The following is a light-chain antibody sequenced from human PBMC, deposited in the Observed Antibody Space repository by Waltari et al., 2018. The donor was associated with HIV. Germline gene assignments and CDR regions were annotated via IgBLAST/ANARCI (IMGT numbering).Light chain of an antibody. V-gene: IGLV2-14*03. CDR1: SSDVGYYNY. Sequence: QSALTQPASVSGSPGQSITISCTGTSSDVGYYNYVSWYQQLPDKAPKLMIYDVSTRPSGVSNRFSGSKSGNAASLTISGLQAEDEADYYCSSYTGSSTLGVFGTGTRVTVL. CDR3: SSYTGSSTLGV. J-gene: IGLJ1*01. CDR2: DVS.